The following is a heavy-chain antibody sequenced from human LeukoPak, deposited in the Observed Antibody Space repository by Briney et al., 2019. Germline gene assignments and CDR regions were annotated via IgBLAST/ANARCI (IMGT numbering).Heavy chain of an antibody. Sequence: SVKVSCKASGGTFSSYAISWVRQAPGQGLEWMGGIIPIFGTANYAQKFQGRVTMTRNTSISTAYMELSSLRSEDTAVYYCARVSRTGSSWYKVFIWPGSGGSYAYSSYFDYWGQGTLVTVSS. V-gene: IGHV1-69*05. J-gene: IGHJ4*02. CDR3: ARVSRTGSSWYKVFIWPGSGGSYAYSSYFDY. D-gene: IGHD6-13*01. CDR2: IIPIFGTA. CDR1: GGTFSSYA.